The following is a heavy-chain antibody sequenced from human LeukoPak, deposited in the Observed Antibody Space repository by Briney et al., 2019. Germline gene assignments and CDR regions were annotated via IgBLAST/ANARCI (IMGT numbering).Heavy chain of an antibody. D-gene: IGHD6-6*01. CDR1: GGSINSYY. V-gene: IGHV4-59*08. CDR2: IHFSGST. CDR3: ARRSSSEYYFDY. Sequence: SETLPLTCTVSGGSINSYYWSWIRQPPGKGLEWIGYIHFSGSTNYNPSLKSRVTMSVGTSKNQFSLKLSSVTAADTAVYYCARRSSSEYYFDYWGQGTLVTVSS. J-gene: IGHJ4*02.